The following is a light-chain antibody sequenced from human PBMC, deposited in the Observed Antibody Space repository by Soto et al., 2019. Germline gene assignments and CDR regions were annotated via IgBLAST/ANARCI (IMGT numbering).Light chain of an antibody. CDR2: GAS. J-gene: IGKJ1*01. Sequence: EIVLTQSPGTLSLSPLEIATLSCRASQSVSSSYLAWYQQKPGQAPRLIIYGASSRATGIPDRFSGSGSGTDFTLTIRRLEPEDFAVYYCQKYGSSPQWTFGQGTTGDIK. CDR1: QSVSSSY. CDR3: QKYGSSPQWT. V-gene: IGKV3-20*01.